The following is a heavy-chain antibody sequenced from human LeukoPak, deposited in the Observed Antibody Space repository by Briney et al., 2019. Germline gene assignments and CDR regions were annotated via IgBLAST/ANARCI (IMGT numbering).Heavy chain of an antibody. V-gene: IGHV4-59*08. CDR1: GGSISSYY. CDR2: IYYSGST. CDR3: ARHGPSYSGSYHDY. J-gene: IGHJ4*02. Sequence: PSETLSLTCTVSGGSISSYYWSWIRQPPGKGLEWIGYIYYSGSTNYNPSLKSRVTISVDTSKNQFSLKLSSVTAADTAVYYCARHGPSYSGSYHDYWGQGTLVTVSS. D-gene: IGHD1-26*01.